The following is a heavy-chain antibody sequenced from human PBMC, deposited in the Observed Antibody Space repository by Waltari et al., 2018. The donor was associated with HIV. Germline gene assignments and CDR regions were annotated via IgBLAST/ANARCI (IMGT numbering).Heavy chain of an antibody. CDR2: ISYDVNNK. CDR1: GFTSSTSC. CDR3: VKDRGTFTMINEY. D-gene: IGHD3-22*01. V-gene: IGHV3-30*18. Sequence: QVHLVESGGGVVQTGRYLSLSCAASGFTSSTSCMHGVRQAPGKGLEWVAVISYDVNNKNYADSVKGRFTISRDNSKNTLYLQMNSLRADDTALYYCVKDRGTFTMINEYWGQGTLVTVSS. J-gene: IGHJ4*02.